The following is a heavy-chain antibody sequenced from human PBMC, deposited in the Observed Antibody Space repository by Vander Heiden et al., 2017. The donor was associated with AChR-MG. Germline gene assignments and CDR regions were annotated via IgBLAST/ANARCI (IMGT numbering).Heavy chain of an antibody. CDR2: TYYRSKWDN. CDR3: ARGRWYAIDY. J-gene: IGHJ4*02. CDR1: GDSVSSNRAA. V-gene: IGHV6-1*01. D-gene: IGHD6-13*01. Sequence: QVQLQQSGPGLVKHSQTLSLNCAISGDSVSSNRAAWNGIRQSPSRGIERRGRTYYRSKWDNDYAVSVKSRITINPDTSKNQFSLQLNSVTPEDTAVYYCARGRWYAIDYWGQGTLVTVSS.